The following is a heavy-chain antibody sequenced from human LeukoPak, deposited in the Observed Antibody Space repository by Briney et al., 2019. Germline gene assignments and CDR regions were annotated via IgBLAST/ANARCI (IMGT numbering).Heavy chain of an antibody. CDR1: GFTFSSYG. Sequence: GGSLRLSCATFGFTFSSYGMTWVRQAPGKGLEWVSTISISGGTTYYADSVKGRFTISRDNSKNTLYLHMNSLRAEDTAVYYCAKLQFWSGYRSVESGYFDYWGQGTLVTVSS. CDR2: ISISGGTT. V-gene: IGHV3-23*01. D-gene: IGHD3-3*01. CDR3: AKLQFWSGYRSVESGYFDY. J-gene: IGHJ4*02.